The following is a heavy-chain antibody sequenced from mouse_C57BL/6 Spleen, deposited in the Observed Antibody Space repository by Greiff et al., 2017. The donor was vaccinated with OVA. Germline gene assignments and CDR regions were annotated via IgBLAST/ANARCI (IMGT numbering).Heavy chain of an antibody. J-gene: IGHJ1*03. CDR1: GFTFSSYA. CDR3: TRGDSNYWYFDV. Sequence: EVKLVESGEGLVKPGGSLKLSCAASGFTFSSYAMSWVRQTPEKRLEWVAYISSGGDYIYYADTVKGRFTISRDNARNTLYLQMSSLKSEDTAMYYCTRGDSNYWYFDVWGTGTTVTVSS. V-gene: IGHV5-9-1*02. CDR2: ISSGGDYI. D-gene: IGHD2-5*01.